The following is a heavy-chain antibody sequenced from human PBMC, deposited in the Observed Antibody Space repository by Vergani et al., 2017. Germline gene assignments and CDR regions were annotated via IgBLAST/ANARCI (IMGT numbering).Heavy chain of an antibody. D-gene: IGHD2-2*01. J-gene: IGHJ5*02. CDR1: GYSFTSYW. CDR3: ARGRYCSSTSCSPLPNWFDP. Sequence: EVQLVQSGAEVKKPGESLKISCKGSGYSFTSYWIGWVRQMPGKGLEWIVIIYPGDSDTRYSPSFQGQVTISADQSISTAYLQWSSLKASDTAMYYCARGRYCSSTSCSPLPNWFDPWGQGTLVTVSS. V-gene: IGHV5-51*03. CDR2: IYPGDSDT.